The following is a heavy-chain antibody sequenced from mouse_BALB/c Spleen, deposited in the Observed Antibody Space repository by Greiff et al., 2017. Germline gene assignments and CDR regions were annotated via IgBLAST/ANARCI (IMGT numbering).Heavy chain of an antibody. D-gene: IGHD1-1*01. V-gene: IGHV1S137*01. Sequence: QVQLQQSGAELVRPGVSVKISCKGSGYTFTDYAMHWVRQSHAKSLEWIGVISTYYGDASYNQKFKGKATMTVDKSSSTAYMELARLTSEDSAIYYCARAYGRSSWFAYWGQGTLVTVSA. CDR3: ARAYGRSSWFAY. CDR2: ISTYYGDA. J-gene: IGHJ3*01. CDR1: GYTFTDYA.